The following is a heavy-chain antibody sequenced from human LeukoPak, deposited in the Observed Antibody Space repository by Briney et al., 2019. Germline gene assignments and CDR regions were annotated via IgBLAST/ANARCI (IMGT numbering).Heavy chain of an antibody. D-gene: IGHD1-1*01. CDR1: GFILSNYW. CDR3: ARGWNNWSSRYYYYYMDV. Sequence: GGSLRLSCAASGFILSNYWMGWVRRAPGKVLEWVANINQDGSEKHYVDFLKGRFTISRDNAKNTLYLQMNNLRAEDTAVYYCARGWNNWSSRYYYYYMDVWGKGTTVVISS. CDR2: INQDGSEK. J-gene: IGHJ6*03. V-gene: IGHV3-7*01.